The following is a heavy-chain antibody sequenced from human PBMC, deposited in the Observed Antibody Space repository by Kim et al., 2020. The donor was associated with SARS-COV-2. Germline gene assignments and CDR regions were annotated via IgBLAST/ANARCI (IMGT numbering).Heavy chain of an antibody. CDR3: AKDLKGSDYYYYGMDV. CDR2: INWKSGNI. Sequence: GGSLRLSCAASGFNFYYYAMHWVRQAPGKGLEWVSGINWKSGNINYADSVKGRFTISRDNAKNSLYLQMDSLRAEDTALYYCAKDLKGSDYYYYGMDVWG. J-gene: IGHJ6*01. V-gene: IGHV3-9*01. CDR1: GFNFYYYA.